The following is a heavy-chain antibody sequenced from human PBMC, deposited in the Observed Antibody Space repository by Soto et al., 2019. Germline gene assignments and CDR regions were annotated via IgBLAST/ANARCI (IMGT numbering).Heavy chain of an antibody. V-gene: IGHV4-59*01. CDR1: GGSISSYY. CDR3: ARTRGSSSWYPYYYYGMDV. D-gene: IGHD6-13*01. Sequence: SETLSLTCTVSGGSISSYYWSWIRQPPGKGLEWIGYIYYSGSTNYNPSLKSRVTISVDTSKNQFSLKLSSVTAADTAVYYCARTRGSSSWYPYYYYGMDVWGQGTTVTVSS. CDR2: IYYSGST. J-gene: IGHJ6*02.